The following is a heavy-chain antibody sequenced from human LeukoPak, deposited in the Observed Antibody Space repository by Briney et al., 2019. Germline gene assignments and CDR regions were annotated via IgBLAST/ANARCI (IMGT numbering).Heavy chain of an antibody. J-gene: IGHJ5*02. CDR3: ARGPVGATYGGWFDP. CDR1: GYTFTSYG. Sequence: WASVTVSCTASGYTFTSYGISWVRQAPGQGLEGVGWISPYNGNTNYAQKLQGRVTMTTVTTTSTDYMELRSLRSDDTAVYYCARGPVGATYGGWFDPWGQGTLVTVSS. CDR2: ISPYNGNT. V-gene: IGHV1-18*01. D-gene: IGHD1-26*01.